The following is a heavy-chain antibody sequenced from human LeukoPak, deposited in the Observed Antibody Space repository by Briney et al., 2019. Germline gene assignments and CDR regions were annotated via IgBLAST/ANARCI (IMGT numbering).Heavy chain of an antibody. CDR1: GGSISSYY. J-gene: IGHJ3*02. V-gene: IGHV4-59*01. Sequence: PSETLSLTCTVSGGSISSYYWSWIRQPPGQGLEWIGYIYYSGSTNYNPSLKSRVTISVDTSKNQFSLKLSSVTAADTAVYYCARSFDRRDGYNSDAFDIWGQGTMVTVSS. CDR3: ARSFDRRDGYNSDAFDI. CDR2: IYYSGST. D-gene: IGHD5-24*01.